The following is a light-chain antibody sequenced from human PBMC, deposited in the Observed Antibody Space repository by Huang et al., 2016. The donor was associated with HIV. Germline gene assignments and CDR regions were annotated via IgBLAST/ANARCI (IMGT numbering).Light chain of an antibody. Sequence: VMMSQSAATLAASPGERVTLSCGASQSVNTNLAWYQQKPGQPPRLLIYAASTRATGVPARFAGSGSGTEFTLTIDSLQSDDCAVYYCQQYNKWPPEYTFGQGTRLEIK. CDR3: QQYNKWPPEYT. CDR2: AAS. V-gene: IGKV3-15*01. CDR1: QSVNTN. J-gene: IGKJ2*01.